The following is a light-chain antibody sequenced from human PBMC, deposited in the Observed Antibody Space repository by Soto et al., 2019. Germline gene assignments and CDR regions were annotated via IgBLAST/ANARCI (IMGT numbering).Light chain of an antibody. V-gene: IGKV3-20*01. J-gene: IGKJ5*01. CDR3: QQYGSSPPIT. CDR1: HSVSSSY. CDR2: GAS. Sequence: EIVLTQSPGTLSLSPGERATLSCRASHSVSSSYLAWYQQEPGQAPRLLIYGASSRATGIPDRFSGSGSGTDFTLTISRLEPEDFAVYYCQQYGSSPPITFGQGTRLEIK.